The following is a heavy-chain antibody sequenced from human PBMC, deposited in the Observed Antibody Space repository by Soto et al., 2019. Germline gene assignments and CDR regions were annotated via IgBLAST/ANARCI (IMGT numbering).Heavy chain of an antibody. D-gene: IGHD2-8*01. V-gene: IGHV3-23*01. CDR2: ISGSGGST. J-gene: IGHJ6*03. Sequence: EVQLLESGGGLVQPGGSLRLSCAASGFTFSSYAMSWVRQAPGKGLEWVSAISGSGGSTYYADYVKGRFTISRDNSKKTLYLQMNSLRAEDTAVYYCAKDGDREYCTNGVCPQITASYYMDVWGKGTTVTVSS. CDR1: GFTFSSYA. CDR3: AKDGDREYCTNGVCPQITASYYMDV.